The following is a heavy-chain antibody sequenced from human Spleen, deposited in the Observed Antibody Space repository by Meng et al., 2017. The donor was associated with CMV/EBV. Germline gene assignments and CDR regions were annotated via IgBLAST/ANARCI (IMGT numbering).Heavy chain of an antibody. CDR2: IYTSGST. V-gene: IGHV4-4*07. Sequence: QVQLLESGPGLVTPSETLPLTCPVSVGSISSYYWSWIRQPAGKGLEWIGRIYTSGSTNYNPSLKSRVTMSVDTSKNQFSLKLSSVTAADTAVYYCARHGIVGATGTPDYYFDYWGQGTLVTVSS. CDR3: ARHGIVGATGTPDYYFDY. D-gene: IGHD1-26*01. J-gene: IGHJ4*02. CDR1: VGSISSYY.